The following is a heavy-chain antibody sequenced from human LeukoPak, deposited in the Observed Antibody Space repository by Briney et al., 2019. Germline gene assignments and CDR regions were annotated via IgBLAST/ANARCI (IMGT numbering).Heavy chain of an antibody. CDR2: INPTGGST. V-gene: IGHV1-46*01. CDR1: GYTFTRYY. J-gene: IGHJ3*02. D-gene: IGHD1-26*01. Sequence: ASVKVSCKASGYTFTRYYIHWVRQAPGQGLEWMGVINPTGGSTNYAQKFQGRVTVTRDTSRSTVYMDLSSLRSEDTAVYYCARVEWELIGGAFDIWGQGTMVTVSA. CDR3: ARVEWELIGGAFDI.